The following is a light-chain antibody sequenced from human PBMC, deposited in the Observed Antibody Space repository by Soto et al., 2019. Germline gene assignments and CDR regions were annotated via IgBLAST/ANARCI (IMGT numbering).Light chain of an antibody. CDR3: LQHSTYPLT. V-gene: IGKV1-17*01. CDR2: AAS. J-gene: IGKJ1*01. Sequence: DIQMTQFPSSLSASVGDRVTITCRASQGIRNDLGWYQQKPGKAPKRLIYAASSLQSGVPSRFSGRVSETEFTRAISSLQPEDSASFYCLQHSTYPLTFGQGTKVEIK. CDR1: QGIRND.